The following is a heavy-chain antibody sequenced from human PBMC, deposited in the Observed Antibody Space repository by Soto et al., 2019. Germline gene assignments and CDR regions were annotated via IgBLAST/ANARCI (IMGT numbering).Heavy chain of an antibody. CDR3: AKLRPKWELLPAFDI. Sequence: GGSLRLSCAASGFTFSSYAMSWVRQAPGKGLEWVSAIGGRGVSTYYADSVKGRFTISRDNSKNTLYLQMNSLRVEDTAVYYCAKLRPKWELLPAFDIWGQGTMVTVSS. V-gene: IGHV3-23*01. CDR2: IGGRGVST. D-gene: IGHD1-26*01. J-gene: IGHJ3*02. CDR1: GFTFSSYA.